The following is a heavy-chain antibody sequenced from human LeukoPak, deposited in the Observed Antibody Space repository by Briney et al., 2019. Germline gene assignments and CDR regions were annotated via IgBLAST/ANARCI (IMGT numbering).Heavy chain of an antibody. V-gene: IGHV4-59*01. Sequence: ASETLSLTCNVSGGSISTYYWSWIRQPPGKGLEWIGYIYYSGSTNYNPSLKSRVTMSVDTSKSQFSLKLNSVTAADTAVYYCARDYDSTGYYWSWGQGTLVTVSS. J-gene: IGHJ4*02. CDR1: GGSISTYY. CDR3: ARDYDSTGYYWS. CDR2: IYYSGST. D-gene: IGHD3-22*01.